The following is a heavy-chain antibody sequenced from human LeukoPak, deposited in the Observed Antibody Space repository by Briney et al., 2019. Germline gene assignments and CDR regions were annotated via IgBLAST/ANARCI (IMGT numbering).Heavy chain of an antibody. CDR2: INHSGST. D-gene: IGHD6-13*01. V-gene: IGHV4-39*07. J-gene: IGHJ5*02. CDR1: GGSISSGGYY. Sequence: SETLSLTCTVSGGSISSGGYYWSWIRQPPGKGLEWIGEINHSGSTNYNPSLKSRVTISVDTSKNQFSLKLSSVTAADTAVYYCARGHSSSWYRYPSGSWFDPWGQGTLVTVSS. CDR3: ARGHSSSWYRYPSGSWFDP.